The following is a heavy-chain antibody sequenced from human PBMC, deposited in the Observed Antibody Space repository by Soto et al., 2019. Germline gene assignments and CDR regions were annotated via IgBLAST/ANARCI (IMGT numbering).Heavy chain of an antibody. CDR3: AEGRGYGDYGWRWFDP. V-gene: IGHV4-31*03. Sequence: QVQLQESGPGLVKPSQTLSLTCTVSGGSISSGGYYWSWIRQHPGKGLEWIGYIYYSGSTYYNPSRKSRVTISVDTSKNQFSLKLSSVTAADTAVYYCAEGRGYGDYGWRWFDPWGQGTLVTVSS. J-gene: IGHJ5*02. CDR2: IYYSGST. CDR1: GGSISSGGYY. D-gene: IGHD4-17*01.